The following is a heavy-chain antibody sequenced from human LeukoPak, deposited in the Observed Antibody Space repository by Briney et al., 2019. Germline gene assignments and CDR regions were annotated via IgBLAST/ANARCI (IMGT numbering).Heavy chain of an antibody. Sequence: GGSLSLSCAASGFTFSSYEMNWVRQAPGKGLEWVSYISSSGSTIYYADSVKGRFTISRDNAKNSLYLQMNSLRAEDTAVYYCAREGSRVLAVALDYWGQGTLVTVSS. J-gene: IGHJ4*02. D-gene: IGHD6-19*01. V-gene: IGHV3-48*03. CDR3: AREGSRVLAVALDY. CDR1: GFTFSSYE. CDR2: ISSSGSTI.